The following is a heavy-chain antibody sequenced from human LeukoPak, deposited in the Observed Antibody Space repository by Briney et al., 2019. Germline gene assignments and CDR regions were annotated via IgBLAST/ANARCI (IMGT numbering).Heavy chain of an antibody. CDR2: ISGSGGRT. CDR3: ARTSTGFDY. J-gene: IGHJ4*02. CDR1: GFNLSSHA. D-gene: IGHD2-8*02. Sequence: GGALRLFCAASGFNLSSHAMSLPGHAPGKGVEGVAAISGSGGRTYYEDSVKRLFTISRDNAKDALYLQMNSLRAEDTAVYHCARTSTGFDYWGRGTLVTVSS. V-gene: IGHV3-23*01.